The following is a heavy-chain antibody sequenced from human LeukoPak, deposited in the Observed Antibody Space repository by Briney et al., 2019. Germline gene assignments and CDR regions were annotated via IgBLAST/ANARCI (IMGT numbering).Heavy chain of an antibody. CDR2: ISYDGSNK. CDR3: AKIRPRITMVRGVKDY. CDR1: GFTFSSYS. V-gene: IGHV3-30*18. Sequence: GRSLRLSCAASGFTFSSYSMHWVRQAPGKGLEWVAVISYDGSNKYYADSVKGRFTISRDNSKNTLYLQMNSLRAEDTAVYYCAKIRPRITMVRGVKDYWGQGTLVTVSS. D-gene: IGHD3-10*01. J-gene: IGHJ4*02.